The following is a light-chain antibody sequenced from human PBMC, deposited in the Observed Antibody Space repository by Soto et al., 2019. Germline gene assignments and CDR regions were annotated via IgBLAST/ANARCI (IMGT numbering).Light chain of an antibody. Sequence: EIVMTQSPATLSVSPGERATLSCRASQSVSSNLAWYQQKPGQAPRLLIYGASTRATGIPARFSGSGSGTEFTLTISSLQSEDFAVYYCQQYNNWPFTFGPGTKGIS. CDR1: QSVSSN. J-gene: IGKJ3*01. V-gene: IGKV3-15*01. CDR3: QQYNNWPFT. CDR2: GAS.